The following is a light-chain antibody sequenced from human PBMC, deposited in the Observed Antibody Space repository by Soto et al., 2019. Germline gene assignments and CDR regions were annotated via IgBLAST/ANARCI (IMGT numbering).Light chain of an antibody. CDR3: SSYTSTNTLL. J-gene: IGLJ2*01. CDR1: NNDVGGYNS. CDR2: DVS. Sequence: QSALTQPASVSGSPGQSITISCTGTNNDVGGYNSVSWYQQHPGKAPKLMIYDVSNRPSGVSSRFSGSKSGNTASLTISGLQAEDEADYYCSSYTSTNTLLFGGGTKLTVL. V-gene: IGLV2-14*03.